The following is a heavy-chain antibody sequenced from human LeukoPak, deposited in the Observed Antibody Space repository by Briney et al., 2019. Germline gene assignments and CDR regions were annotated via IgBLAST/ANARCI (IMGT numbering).Heavy chain of an antibody. V-gene: IGHV1-18*01. J-gene: IGHJ5*02. Sequence: ASVKVSCQTCGYRFTSYGICWVRQAPGQGLEWIGWISAYDGDTSYAQKFHGRVTMTTAASTSTAYMEVRSLRSEDTAVYYCARESDPASGYLSWFDPWGQGTLVTVSS. D-gene: IGHD3-22*01. CDR3: ARESDPASGYLSWFDP. CDR1: GYRFTSYG. CDR2: ISAYDGDT.